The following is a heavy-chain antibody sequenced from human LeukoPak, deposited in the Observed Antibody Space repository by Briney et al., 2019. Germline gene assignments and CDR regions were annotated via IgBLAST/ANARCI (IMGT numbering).Heavy chain of an antibody. CDR3: ANPPTVTKIRFDS. D-gene: IGHD4-17*01. CDR1: GFTFSSYA. Sequence: HPGGSLRLSCAASGFTFSSYAMSWVRQAPGKGLEWVSDINGSGGSTYYADSVKGRFTIYRDNLKKTVYLQMNSLRAEDTAVYYCANPPTVTKIRFDSWGQGTLVTVSS. J-gene: IGHJ5*01. V-gene: IGHV3-23*01. CDR2: INGSGGST.